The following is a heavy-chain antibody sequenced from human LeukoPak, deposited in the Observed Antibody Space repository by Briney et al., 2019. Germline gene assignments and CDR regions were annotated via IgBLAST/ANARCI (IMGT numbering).Heavy chain of an antibody. CDR3: AKRGVVIRVILVGFHKEAYYFDS. Sequence: GGSLRLSCAVSGITLSNYGMSWVRQAPGKGLELVAGIGGSGAGTNYADSVKGRFTISRDNSKNTLYLQMNSLRVEDTAVYFCAKRGVVIRVILVGFHKEAYYFDSWGQGALVTVSS. V-gene: IGHV3-23*01. CDR1: GITLSNYG. D-gene: IGHD3-22*01. J-gene: IGHJ4*02. CDR2: IGGSGAGT.